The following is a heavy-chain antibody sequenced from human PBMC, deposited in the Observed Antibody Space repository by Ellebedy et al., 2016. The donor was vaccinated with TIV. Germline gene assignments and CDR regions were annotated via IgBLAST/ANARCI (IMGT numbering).Heavy chain of an antibody. D-gene: IGHD6-19*01. V-gene: IGHV4-59*08. CDR2: ISYSGST. Sequence: MPSETLSLTCTVSGGSISSYYWSWIRQPPGKGLEWIGYISYSGSTNYNPSLKSRVTISVDTSKNQFSLKLSSVTAADTAVYYCARRGYSSGWYYFDYWGQGTLVTVSS. CDR1: GGSISSYY. CDR3: ARRGYSSGWYYFDY. J-gene: IGHJ4*02.